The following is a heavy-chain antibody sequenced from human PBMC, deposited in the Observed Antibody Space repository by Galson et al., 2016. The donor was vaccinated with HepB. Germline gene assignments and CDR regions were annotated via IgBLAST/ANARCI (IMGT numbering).Heavy chain of an antibody. CDR3: ARAGSTSMVQGWAYRMDV. D-gene: IGHD3-10*01. CDR1: GYSFITYA. J-gene: IGHJ6*02. V-gene: IGHV1-3*01. Sequence: SVKVSCKASGYSFITYAMHWVRQAPGQRLEWMGWINAGNGDTKYSQKLQGRVTITRDTSASTAYMELSSLRSEDTAVYFCARAGSTSMVQGWAYRMDVWGQGTTGTVSS. CDR2: INAGNGDT.